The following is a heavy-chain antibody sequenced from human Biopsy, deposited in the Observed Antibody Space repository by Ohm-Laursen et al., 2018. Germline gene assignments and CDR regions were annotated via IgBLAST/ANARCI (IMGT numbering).Heavy chain of an antibody. CDR1: GGSISSFY. CDR3: ARHAPSYSGSYWRYFDL. V-gene: IGHV4-59*08. CDR2: IYYTGST. J-gene: IGHJ2*01. D-gene: IGHD1-26*01. Sequence: SETLSLTCTVSGGSISSFYWSWIRQPPGKGLEWIGYIYYTGSTNYNLSLKSRVTISVDTSMNHLSLRLTSVTAADTAVYYCARHAPSYSGSYWRYFDLWGRGTLVTVSS.